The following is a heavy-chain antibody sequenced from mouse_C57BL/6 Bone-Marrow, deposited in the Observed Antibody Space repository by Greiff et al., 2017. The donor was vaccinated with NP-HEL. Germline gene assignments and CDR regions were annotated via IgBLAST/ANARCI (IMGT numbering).Heavy chain of an antibody. J-gene: IGHJ4*01. D-gene: IGHD1-1*01. V-gene: IGHV1-42*01. CDR3: ARDYYGSSYCYAMDY. CDR2: INPSTGGT. Sequence: LMEPGASVKISCKASGYSFTGYYMNWVKQSPEKSLEWIGEINPSTGGTTYNQKFKAKATLTVDKSSSTAYMQLKSLTSEDSAVYYCARDYYGSSYCYAMDYWGQGTSVTVSS. CDR1: GYSFTGYY.